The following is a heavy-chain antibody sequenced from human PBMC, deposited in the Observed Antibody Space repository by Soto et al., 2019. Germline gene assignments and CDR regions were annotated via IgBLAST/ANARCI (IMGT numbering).Heavy chain of an antibody. V-gene: IGHV4-31*03. Sequence: PSETLSLTCTVSGGSISSGGYYWSWIRQHPGKGLEWIGYIYYSGSTYYNPSLKSRVTISVDTSKNQFSLKLSSVTAADTAVYYCARGYSSGRLRDQYFQHWGQGTLVTVSS. CDR3: ARGYSSGRLRDQYFQH. D-gene: IGHD6-19*01. J-gene: IGHJ1*01. CDR1: GGSISSGGYY. CDR2: IYYSGST.